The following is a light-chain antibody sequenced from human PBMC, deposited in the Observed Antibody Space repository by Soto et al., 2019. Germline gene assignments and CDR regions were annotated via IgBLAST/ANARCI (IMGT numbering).Light chain of an antibody. CDR1: QTINSW. CDR2: DAS. V-gene: IGKV1-5*01. CDR3: QQANSFPRT. J-gene: IGKJ4*01. Sequence: DIQMTQSPSTLSASVGDRVTITCRASQTINSWLAWYQQKPGKAPKVLIFDASSLKTGVPSRFSGSGSGTEFTLTISSLQPEDFATYYCQQANSFPRTFGGGTTVDIK.